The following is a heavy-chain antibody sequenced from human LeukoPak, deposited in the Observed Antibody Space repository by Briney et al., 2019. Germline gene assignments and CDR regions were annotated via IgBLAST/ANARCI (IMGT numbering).Heavy chain of an antibody. CDR1: GFTFTSYY. V-gene: IGHV1-46*01. D-gene: IGHD3-22*01. CDR2: INPSGGST. Sequence: GGSLRLSCAASGFTFTSYYMHWVRQAPGQGLEWMGIINPSGGSTSYAQKFQGRVTMTRDTSTSTVYMELSSLRSEDTAVYYCARDAGMYYYDSSGYSHFDYWGQGTLVTVSS. CDR3: ARDAGMYYYDSSGYSHFDY. J-gene: IGHJ4*02.